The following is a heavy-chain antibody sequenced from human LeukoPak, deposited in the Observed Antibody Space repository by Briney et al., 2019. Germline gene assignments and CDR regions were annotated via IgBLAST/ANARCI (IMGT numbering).Heavy chain of an antibody. CDR3: ARSYDSSGYSDY. CDR1: GYTFTGYY. J-gene: IGHJ4*02. D-gene: IGHD3-22*01. CDR2: INPNSGGT. Sequence: ASVKVSCKASGYTFTGYYMHWVRQAPGQGLEWMGWINPNSGGTNYAQKFQGRVTMTRDTSISTVYMELSRLRSDDTAVYYCARSYDSSGYSDYWGQGTLVTVSS. V-gene: IGHV1-2*02.